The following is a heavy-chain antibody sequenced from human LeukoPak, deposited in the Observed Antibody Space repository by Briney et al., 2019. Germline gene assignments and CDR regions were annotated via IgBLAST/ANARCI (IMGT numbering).Heavy chain of an antibody. V-gene: IGHV4-61*02. J-gene: IGHJ4*02. D-gene: IGHD3-22*01. CDR2: IYTSGST. CDR3: ARDYYYDSSGYYRGEHYFDY. CDR1: GDSISGGSYY. Sequence: SETLSLTCTVSGDSISGGSYYWTWMRQPAGKGLEGIGRIYTSGSTNYNPSLKSRGTISIDTPKNQFSLKLSSVTAADTAVYYCARDYYYDSSGYYRGEHYFDYWGQGTLVTVSS.